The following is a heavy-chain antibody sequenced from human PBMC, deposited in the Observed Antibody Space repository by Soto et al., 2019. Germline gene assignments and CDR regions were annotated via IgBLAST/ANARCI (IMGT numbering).Heavy chain of an antibody. D-gene: IGHD6-13*01. V-gene: IGHV3-11*06. J-gene: IGHJ4*02. CDR2: ISSSSSYT. Sequence: RWGSLRLSCAASGFTFSDYYMSWIRQAPGKGLEWVSYISSSSSYTNYADSVKGRFTISRDNAKNSLYLQMNSLRAEDTAVYYCARDLAAAGNPHFDYWGQGTLVTVSS. CDR1: GFTFSDYY. CDR3: ARDLAAAGNPHFDY.